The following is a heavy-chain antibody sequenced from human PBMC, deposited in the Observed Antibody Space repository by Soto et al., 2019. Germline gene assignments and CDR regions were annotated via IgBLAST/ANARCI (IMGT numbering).Heavy chain of an antibody. CDR3: ANYSSGRAFHI. CDR1: GGSISSGDYY. D-gene: IGHD6-19*01. Sequence: QVQLQESGPGLVKPSQTLSLTCTVSGGSISSGDYYWSWIRQPPGKGLEWIGYIYYSGSTYHNPSLKRPVTISVDTSNNQLSLKLVSVTAADPAVYYGANYSSGRAFHIWGQGTMVTVPS. V-gene: IGHV4-30-4*01. CDR2: IYYSGST. J-gene: IGHJ3*02.